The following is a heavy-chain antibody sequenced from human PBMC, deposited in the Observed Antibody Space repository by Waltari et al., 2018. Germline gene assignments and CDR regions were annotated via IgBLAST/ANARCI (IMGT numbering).Heavy chain of an antibody. D-gene: IGHD2-2*01. J-gene: IGHJ5*02. CDR2: IYHSGST. CDR1: GYSISSGYY. CDR3: ARVNGVPAAVCNWFDP. Sequence: QVQLQESGPGLVKPSETLSLTCAVSGYSISSGYYWGWIRQPPGKGLEWIGSIYHSGSTYYNPSLKSRVTISVDTSKNQFSLKLSSVTAVDTAVYYCARVNGVPAAVCNWFDPWGQGTLVTVSS. V-gene: IGHV4-38-2*01.